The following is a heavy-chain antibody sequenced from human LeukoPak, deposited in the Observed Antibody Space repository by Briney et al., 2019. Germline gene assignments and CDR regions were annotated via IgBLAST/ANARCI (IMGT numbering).Heavy chain of an antibody. CDR2: IRYDGTEE. J-gene: IGHJ4*02. Sequence: GGSLRLSCAASGFTFSTYGMHGVRQAPGKGLDWVAFIRYDGTEEYYADSVKDRFIVSRDNSKNTVFLQMNSLRVEDTAIYYCAKVGYGWYEVDYWGQGTLVTVSS. CDR3: AKVGYGWYEVDY. D-gene: IGHD6-19*01. V-gene: IGHV3-30*02. CDR1: GFTFSTYG.